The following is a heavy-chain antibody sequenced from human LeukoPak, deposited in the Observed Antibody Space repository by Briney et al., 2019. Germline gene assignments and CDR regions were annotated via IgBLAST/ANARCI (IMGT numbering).Heavy chain of an antibody. V-gene: IGHV1-2*02. CDR1: LYTLTGYY. Sequence: ASVKVSRKPSLYTLTGYYMQWVRQAPGQRREWMGWINPDSGGTNYAQKFQGRVTMTRDTSISTAYMELSRLRSDDTAVYYCARGGVRLGELSLYPRYWGQGTLVTVSS. D-gene: IGHD3-16*02. CDR2: INPDSGGT. J-gene: IGHJ4*02. CDR3: ARGGVRLGELSLYPRY.